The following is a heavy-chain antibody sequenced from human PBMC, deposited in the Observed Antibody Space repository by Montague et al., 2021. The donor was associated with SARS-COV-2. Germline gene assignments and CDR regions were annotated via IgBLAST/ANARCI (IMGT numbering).Heavy chain of an antibody. Sequence: ETLSLTCTVSGGSLSSYYWSWIRQPPGKGLEWIGYIYYSGSTNYNPSLKSRVTISVDTSKNQFSLNLSSVTAADTAVYYCARHVYGGLTHFHHWGQGSLVTVSS. J-gene: IGHJ1*01. CDR1: GGSLSSYY. D-gene: IGHD3-9*01. V-gene: IGHV4-59*08. CDR3: ARHVYGGLTHFHH. CDR2: IYYSGST.